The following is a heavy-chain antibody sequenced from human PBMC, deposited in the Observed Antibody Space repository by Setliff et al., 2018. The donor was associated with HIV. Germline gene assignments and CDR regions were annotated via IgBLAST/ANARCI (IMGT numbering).Heavy chain of an antibody. CDR1: GDSVSSNSAA. CDR3: ARESVGYYDTSGFFN. CDR2: TYYRSKWHN. Sequence: PSQTLSLTCAITGDSVSSNSAAWNWIRQSPLRGLEWLGRTYYRSKWHNDYAVFLKSRITINPDTAKKQFSLRLSSVTAADTAVYFCARESVGYYDTSGFFNWGQGTLVTVSS. J-gene: IGHJ4*02. V-gene: IGHV6-1*01. D-gene: IGHD3-22*01.